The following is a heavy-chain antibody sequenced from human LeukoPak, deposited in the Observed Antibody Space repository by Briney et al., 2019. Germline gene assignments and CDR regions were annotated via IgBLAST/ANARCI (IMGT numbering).Heavy chain of an antibody. CDR1: GFTFSSYA. Sequence: GRSPRLSCAASGFTFSSYAMHWVRQAPGKGLEWVAVISYDGSNKYYADSVKGRFTISRDNSKNTLYLQMNSLRAEDTAVYYCATSPARLGIVVVPAGYWGQGTLVTVSS. CDR3: ATSPARLGIVVVPAGY. J-gene: IGHJ4*02. CDR2: ISYDGSNK. D-gene: IGHD2-2*03. V-gene: IGHV3-30-3*01.